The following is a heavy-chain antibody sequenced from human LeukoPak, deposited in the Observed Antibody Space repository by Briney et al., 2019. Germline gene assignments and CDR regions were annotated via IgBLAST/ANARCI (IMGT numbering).Heavy chain of an antibody. CDR2: ISYDGSNK. D-gene: IGHD3-3*01. Sequence: GGSLRLSCTASGFTFSSYGMHWVRQAPGKGLEWVAVISYDGSNKYYADSVKGRFTISRDNSKNTLYLQMSSLRAEDTAVYYCARDGGGFLEPHLEVTMAKWGQGTLVTVSS. CDR1: GFTFSSYG. CDR3: ARDGGGFLEPHLEVTMAK. V-gene: IGHV3-30*03. J-gene: IGHJ4*02.